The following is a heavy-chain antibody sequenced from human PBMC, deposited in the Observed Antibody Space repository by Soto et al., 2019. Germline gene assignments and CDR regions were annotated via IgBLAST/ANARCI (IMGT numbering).Heavy chain of an antibody. D-gene: IGHD3-10*01. Sequence: EVQLVEFGGGLEQPGRSLRLSCAASGFTFDDYAMHWVRQTPGKGPEWGSGISWNSINIDYADSVKGRFTISRDNAKNFLYLQMNSLRAEDTALYYSAASRSYCLDYWGQGTFVTVSS. V-gene: IGHV3-9*01. CDR3: AASRSYCLDY. CDR1: GFTFDDYA. CDR2: ISWNSINI. J-gene: IGHJ4*02.